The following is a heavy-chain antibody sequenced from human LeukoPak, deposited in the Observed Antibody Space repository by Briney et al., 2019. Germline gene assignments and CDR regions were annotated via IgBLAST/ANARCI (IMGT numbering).Heavy chain of an antibody. CDR1: GGPISSSSYY. V-gene: IGHV4-39*07. CDR2: IYYSGST. J-gene: IGHJ4*02. CDR3: ARVSGSSSGYFDY. Sequence: SETLSLTCTVSGGPISSSSYYWGWIRQPPGKGLEWIGSIYYSGSTNYNPSLKSRVTISVDTSRNQFSLKLSSVTAADTAVYYCARVSGSSSGYFDYWGQGTLVTVSS. D-gene: IGHD6-19*01.